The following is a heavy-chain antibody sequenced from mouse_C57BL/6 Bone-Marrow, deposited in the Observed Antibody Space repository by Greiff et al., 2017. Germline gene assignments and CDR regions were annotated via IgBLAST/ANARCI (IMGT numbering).Heavy chain of an antibody. V-gene: IGHV1-61*01. CDR3: ARGGYGINVDY. D-gene: IGHD2-10*02. CDR2: IYPSDSET. J-gene: IGHJ2*01. Sequence: QVQLQQPGAELVRPGPSVKLSCKASGYTFTSYWMDWVKQRPGQGLEWIGNIYPSDSETHYNHKFKDKATLTVDKSSSTAYMQLSSLPSEDSSVYYCARGGYGINVDYWGQGTTLTVSS. CDR1: GYTFTSYW.